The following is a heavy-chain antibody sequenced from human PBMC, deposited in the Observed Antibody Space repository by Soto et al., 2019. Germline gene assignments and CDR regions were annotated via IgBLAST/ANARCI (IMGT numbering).Heavy chain of an antibody. D-gene: IGHD3-10*01. Sequence: EVQLVESGGGLVKPGGSLRLSCAASGFTFSGYSMNWVRQAPGKGLEWVSSISSTSIYIYYADSVKGRFTISRDNAKNSLYLQMNSLRAEDTDVYYCARVSAGIYFEYWGQGTLVTVSS. CDR3: ARVSAGIYFEY. V-gene: IGHV3-21*01. CDR2: ISSTSIYI. J-gene: IGHJ4*02. CDR1: GFTFSGYS.